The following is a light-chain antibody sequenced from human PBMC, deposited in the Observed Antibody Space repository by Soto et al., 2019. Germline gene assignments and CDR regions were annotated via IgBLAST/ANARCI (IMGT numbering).Light chain of an antibody. CDR3: FSFTTDWTHV. CDR1: SSDIGAYNY. V-gene: IGLV2-14*01. Sequence: QSALTQXASVSGSPGQSITISCTGSSSDIGAYNYVSWFQQYPGKAPKLIISEVSNRPSGVSNRFSGSKSGTAASLTISGLQTEDEADYFCFSFTTDWTHVFGTGTKVTVL. J-gene: IGLJ1*01. CDR2: EVS.